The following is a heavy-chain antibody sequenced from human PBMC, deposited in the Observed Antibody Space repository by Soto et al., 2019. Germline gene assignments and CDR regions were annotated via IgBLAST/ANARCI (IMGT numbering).Heavy chain of an antibody. CDR3: AAGVGVNWFDP. Sequence: SVKVSCKASEFTSTSSIVQWVRQARGQRPEWIGWIVVGSGETKYAQKFHERVTITRDKSTITAYMELSSLRPDDTAVYYCAAGVGVNWFDPWGQGTLVTVSS. CDR2: IVVGSGET. D-gene: IGHD3-10*01. CDR1: EFTSTSSI. V-gene: IGHV1-58*01. J-gene: IGHJ5*02.